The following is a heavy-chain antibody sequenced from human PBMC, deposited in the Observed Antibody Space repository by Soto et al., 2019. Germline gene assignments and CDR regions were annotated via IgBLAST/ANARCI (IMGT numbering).Heavy chain of an antibody. CDR1: GFTFNSYG. D-gene: IGHD2-8*01. Sequence: GGSLRLSCAASGFTFNSYGIHWVRQAPGKALEWVAVISYDGNNIYYGDSVQGRFTISRDNSKNTIYLQMNSLRAEDTAVYYCAKDVGYCTNGVCLYNWFDPWGQGTPAPVYS. CDR3: AKDVGYCTNGVCLYNWFDP. V-gene: IGHV3-30*18. CDR2: ISYDGNNI. J-gene: IGHJ5*02.